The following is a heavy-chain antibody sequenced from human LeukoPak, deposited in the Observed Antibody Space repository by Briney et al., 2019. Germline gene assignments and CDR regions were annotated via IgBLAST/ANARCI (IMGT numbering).Heavy chain of an antibody. V-gene: IGHV3-48*04. Sequence: PGGPLRLSGRVSGFTCSSYGMNWVRQAPGKGLEWVAYIGGWSDPIDYADSVKGRFTVSRDNGDSTLYLQMDSLRVDDTALYYCARDPGFAVARWGQGARVIVSS. J-gene: IGHJ4*02. CDR1: GFTCSSYG. CDR2: IGGWSDPI. CDR3: ARDPGFAVAR.